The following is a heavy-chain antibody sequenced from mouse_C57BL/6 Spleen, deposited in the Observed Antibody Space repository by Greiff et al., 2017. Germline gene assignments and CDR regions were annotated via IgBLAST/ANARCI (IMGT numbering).Heavy chain of an antibody. CDR2: INPNNGGT. CDR3: ARGGGYPAWFAY. CDR1: GYTFTDYN. D-gene: IGHD2-2*01. J-gene: IGHJ3*01. Sequence: EVQLQESGPELVKPGASVKMSCKASGYTFTDYNMHWVKQSHGKSLEWIGYINPNNGGTSYNQKFKGKATLTVNKSSSTAYMELRILTSEDSAVYYGARGGGYPAWFAYWGQGTLVTVSA. V-gene: IGHV1-22*01.